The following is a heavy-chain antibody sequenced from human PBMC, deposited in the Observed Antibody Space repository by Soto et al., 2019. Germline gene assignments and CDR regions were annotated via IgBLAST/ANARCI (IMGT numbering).Heavy chain of an antibody. V-gene: IGHV3-23*01. J-gene: IGHJ3*02. Sequence: GGSLRLSCTPFGFTFSAYAMTWVRQAPGKGLEWVSAVTASAESGHYTDSVKGRFIITRDNSDNVLYLDMSGLRVEDTAVYYCARDRGGCSGGSCDPSPYAFAIWGQGTMVTVSS. CDR3: ARDRGGCSGGSCDPSPYAFAI. CDR1: GFTFSAYA. CDR2: VTASAESG. D-gene: IGHD2-15*01.